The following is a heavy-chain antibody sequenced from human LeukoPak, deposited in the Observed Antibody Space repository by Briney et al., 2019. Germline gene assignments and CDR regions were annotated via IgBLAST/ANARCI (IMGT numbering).Heavy chain of an antibody. Sequence: GGSLRLSCAASEFSVGSNYMTWVRQAPGKGLEWVSLIYSGGSTYYADSVKGRFTVSRDNSKNTLYLQMNSLRAEDTAVYYCARRDGHSGYDWEVHFDYWGQGTLVTVSS. V-gene: IGHV3-66*04. D-gene: IGHD5-12*01. J-gene: IGHJ4*02. CDR2: IYSGGST. CDR3: ARRDGHSGYDWEVHFDY. CDR1: EFSVGSNY.